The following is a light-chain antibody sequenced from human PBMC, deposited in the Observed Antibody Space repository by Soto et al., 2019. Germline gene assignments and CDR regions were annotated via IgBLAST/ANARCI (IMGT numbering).Light chain of an antibody. CDR2: EVS. CDR3: TSYTSSSARV. Sequence: QSVLTQPAAVSGSPGQSITISCTGTSSDVGGYDYVSWYQQHPGKAPKLIIYEVSNRPSGISNRFSGSKSGNTASLTISGLQAEDEADYCCTSYTSSSARVFGNGTKLTVL. CDR1: SSDVGGYDY. J-gene: IGLJ1*01. V-gene: IGLV2-14*01.